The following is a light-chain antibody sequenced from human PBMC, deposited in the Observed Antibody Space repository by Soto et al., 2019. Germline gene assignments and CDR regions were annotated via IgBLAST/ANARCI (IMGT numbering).Light chain of an antibody. CDR3: TSYAISTTRDV. J-gene: IGLJ1*01. V-gene: IGLV2-14*01. CDR1: SSAVGGYNY. Sequence: LPQPASVSGSPGQSNTIPCTASSSAVGGYNYASWYQQLPDKAPKHMLYEVSNRPSEVTNRFSGSNSCHAASLTISGLQTEDEADYFCTSYAISTTRDVFGSGTKVTV. CDR2: EVS.